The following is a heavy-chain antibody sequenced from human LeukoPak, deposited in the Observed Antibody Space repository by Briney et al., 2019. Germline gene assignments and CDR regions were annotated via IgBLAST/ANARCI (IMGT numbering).Heavy chain of an antibody. D-gene: IGHD5-12*01. CDR1: GDSFSYFY. CDR2: IYNSGST. V-gene: IGHV4-59*01. J-gene: IGHJ6*04. CDR3: ARAGYSGSDFSV. Sequence: SETLSLTCTVSGDSFSYFYWSWIRQPPGKGLEWIGYIYNSGSTNYNPSLKSRVTISVDTSKNQFSLKLSSVTATDTAVYYCARAGYSGSDFSVWGKGSTVTVSS.